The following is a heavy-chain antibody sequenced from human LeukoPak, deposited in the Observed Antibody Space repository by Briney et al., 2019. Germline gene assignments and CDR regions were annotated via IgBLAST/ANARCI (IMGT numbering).Heavy chain of an antibody. CDR2: ISGSGGST. D-gene: IGHD5-12*01. V-gene: IGHV3-23*01. CDR1: GFIFSSYA. J-gene: IGHJ4*02. CDR3: ARGPRWLQFYFDY. Sequence: PGGSLRLSCAASGFIFSSYAMSWVRQAPGKGLEWVSAISGSGGSTYYADSVKGRFTISRDNSKNTLYLQMNSLRAEDTAVYYCARGPRWLQFYFDYWGQGTLVTVSS.